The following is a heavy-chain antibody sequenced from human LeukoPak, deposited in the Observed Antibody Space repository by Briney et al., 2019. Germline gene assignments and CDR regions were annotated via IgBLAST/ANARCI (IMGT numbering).Heavy chain of an antibody. J-gene: IGHJ4*02. CDR2: MNPNSDNT. CDR3: ARNVRDTGTFDY. D-gene: IGHD5-18*01. Sequence: ASVKVSCKASGYTSTSYDINWVRQAPGQGLEWMGWMNPNSDNTGYAQKFQGRVTMTRNPSISTAYMELSSLRSEDTAVYYCARNVRDTGTFDYWGQGTLVTVSS. CDR1: GYTSTSYD. V-gene: IGHV1-8*01.